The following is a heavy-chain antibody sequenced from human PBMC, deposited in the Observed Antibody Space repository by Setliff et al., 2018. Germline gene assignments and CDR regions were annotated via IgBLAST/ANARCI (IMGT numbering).Heavy chain of an antibody. CDR3: ARDVYDFRTGLGDP. D-gene: IGHD3-3*01. J-gene: IGHJ5*02. V-gene: IGHV3-7*01. Sequence: GGSLRLSCAASGFTFGSPWMAWVRQTPGKGLEWVANINEDGSAQFYVDSVLGRFTISRDNAHGSLYLQMNSLRVEDTAVYFCARDVYDFRTGLGDPWGQGTRVTAPQ. CDR2: INEDGSAQ. CDR1: GFTFGSPW.